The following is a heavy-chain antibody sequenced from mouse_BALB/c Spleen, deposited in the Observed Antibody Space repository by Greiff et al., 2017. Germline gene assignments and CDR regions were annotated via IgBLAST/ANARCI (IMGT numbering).Heavy chain of an antibody. Sequence: VQLKQSGPELVKPGASVKISCKTSGYTFTEYTMHWVKQSHGKSLEWIGGINPNNGGTSYNQKFKGKATLTVDKSSSTAYMELRSLTSEDSAVYYCARSRYYGSSPYAMDYWGQGTSVTVSS. CDR3: ARSRYYGSSPYAMDY. J-gene: IGHJ4*01. CDR1: GYTFTEYT. D-gene: IGHD1-1*01. CDR2: INPNNGGT. V-gene: IGHV1-18*01.